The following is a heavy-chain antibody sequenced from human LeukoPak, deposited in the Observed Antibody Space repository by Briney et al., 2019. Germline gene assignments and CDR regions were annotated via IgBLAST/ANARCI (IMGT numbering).Heavy chain of an antibody. V-gene: IGHV3-30*18. CDR1: GFTFSSYG. CDR3: AKDRHYYYHTGSFPVDP. Sequence: PGRSLRLSCAASGFTFSSYGMHWVRQAPGKGLEWVAVISYDGSNKYYADSVKGRFTISRDNSKKSLYLQMNSLGTEDTALYYCAKDRHYYYHTGSFPVDPWGQGTLVTVSS. J-gene: IGHJ5*02. D-gene: IGHD3-10*01. CDR2: ISYDGSNK.